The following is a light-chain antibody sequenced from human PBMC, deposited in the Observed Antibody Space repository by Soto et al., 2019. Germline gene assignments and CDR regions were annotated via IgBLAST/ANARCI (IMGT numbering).Light chain of an antibody. CDR2: GAS. CDR1: QSVSSN. Sequence: DIVMTHSPATLSVSPGERATLSFRSSQSVSSNLAWYQQKPGQAPRLLISGASTRATGIPARLSGSGSGTEFTLTISSLRSEDFAVYYCQQSYSTPRWTFGQGTKVDIK. V-gene: IGKV3-15*01. CDR3: QQSYSTPRWT. J-gene: IGKJ1*01.